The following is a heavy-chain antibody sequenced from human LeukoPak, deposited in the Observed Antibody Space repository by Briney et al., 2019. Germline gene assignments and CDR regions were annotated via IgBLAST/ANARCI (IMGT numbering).Heavy chain of an antibody. Sequence: GGSLRLSCEASGITFSTYWMTWVRQAPGKGPEWVANINQDGIKKYYVDSVKGRFTISRHNAKNSLFLQMHSLRAEDTAIYYCTTDINGGYFDYWGQGTLVTVSS. D-gene: IGHD4-23*01. CDR3: TTDINGGYFDY. V-gene: IGHV3-7*01. CDR1: GITFSTYW. J-gene: IGHJ4*02. CDR2: INQDGIKK.